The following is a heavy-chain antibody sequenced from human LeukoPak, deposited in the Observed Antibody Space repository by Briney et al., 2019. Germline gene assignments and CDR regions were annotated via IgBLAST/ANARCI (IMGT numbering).Heavy chain of an antibody. J-gene: IGHJ3*02. CDR1: GGSINGYY. V-gene: IGHV4-59*12. D-gene: IGHD2-21*02. CDR2: IYHSGST. CDR3: ARVVVTAIVAFDI. Sequence: SETLSLTCTVSGGSINGYYWSWIRQSPGKGLEWIGEIYHSGSTNYNPSLKSRVTISVDKSKNQFSLKLSSVTAADTAVYYCARVVVTAIVAFDIWGQGTMVTVSS.